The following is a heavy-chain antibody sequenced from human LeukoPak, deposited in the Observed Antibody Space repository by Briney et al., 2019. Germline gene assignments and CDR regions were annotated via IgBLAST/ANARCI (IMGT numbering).Heavy chain of an antibody. CDR1: GFTFSNAW. CDR2: IKSKTDGGTT. CDR3: TTFIVGATPDYYYYYMDV. V-gene: IGHV3-15*01. Sequence: GGSLRLSCAASGFTFSNAWMSWVRQAPGKGLEWVGRIKSKTDGGTTDYAAPVKGRFTISRDDSKNTLYLQMNSLKTEDTAVYYCTTFIVGATPDYYYYYMDVWGKGTTVTVSS. J-gene: IGHJ6*03. D-gene: IGHD1-26*01.